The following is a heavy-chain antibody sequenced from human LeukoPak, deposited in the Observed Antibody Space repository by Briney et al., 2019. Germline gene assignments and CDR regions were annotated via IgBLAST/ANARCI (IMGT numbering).Heavy chain of an antibody. CDR3: AREAVYCSSTSCYNGNWFDP. CDR1: GGTFSSYA. CDR2: IIPILGIA. D-gene: IGHD2-2*02. Sequence: SVKVSCKASGGTFSSYAISWVRQAPGQGLEWMGRIIPILGIANYAQKFQGRVTITADKSTSTAYMELSSLRSEDTAVYYCAREAVYCSSTSCYNGNWFDPWGQGTLVTVSS. V-gene: IGHV1-69*04. J-gene: IGHJ5*02.